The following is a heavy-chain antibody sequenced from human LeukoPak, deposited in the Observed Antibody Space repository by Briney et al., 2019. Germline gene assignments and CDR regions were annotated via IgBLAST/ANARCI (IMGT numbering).Heavy chain of an antibody. CDR3: ARALHDYGDYGGAFDI. V-gene: IGHV1-2*02. CDR2: INPNSGGT. D-gene: IGHD4-17*01. J-gene: IGHJ3*02. CDR1: GYTFTGYY. Sequence: GGSVKVSCKASGYTFTGYYMHWVRQAPGQGLEWMGWINPNSGGTNYAQKFQGRVTMTRDTSISTAYMELSRLRSDDTAVYYCARALHDYGDYGGAFDIWGQGTMVTVSS.